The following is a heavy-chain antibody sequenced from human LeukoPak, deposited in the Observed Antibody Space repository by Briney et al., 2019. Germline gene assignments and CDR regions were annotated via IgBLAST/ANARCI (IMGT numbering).Heavy chain of an antibody. CDR3: ARGFDSYGSD. J-gene: IGHJ4*02. V-gene: IGHV3-53*01. D-gene: IGHD5-18*01. CDR2: IYSGGST. Sequence: GGSLRLSCAASGFTFDDYAMHWVRQAPGKGLEWVSVIYSGGSTYYADSVKGRFTISRDNSKNTLYLQMNSLRAEDTAVYYCARGFDSYGSDWGQGTLVTVSS. CDR1: GFTFDDYA.